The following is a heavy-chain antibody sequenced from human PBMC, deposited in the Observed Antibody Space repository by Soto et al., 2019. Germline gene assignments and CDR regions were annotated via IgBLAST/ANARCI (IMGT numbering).Heavy chain of an antibody. CDR2: IYWDDDE. Sequence: SGPTLVNPTQTLTLTCAFSGFSLSTTGVGVGWIRQPPGKALEWLAFIYWDDDERYRPSLKSRLTITKDTSKTQVVLTMANMDPVDTATYYCARTSVNWGSRGLIDHWGQ. CDR1: GFSLSTTGVG. CDR3: ARTSVNWGSRGLIDH. J-gene: IGHJ4*02. D-gene: IGHD7-27*01. V-gene: IGHV2-5*02.